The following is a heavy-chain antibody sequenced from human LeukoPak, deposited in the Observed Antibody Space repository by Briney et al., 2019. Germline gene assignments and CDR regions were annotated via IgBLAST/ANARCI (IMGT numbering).Heavy chain of an antibody. Sequence: PSETLSLTCAVYGGSFSGYYWSWIRQPPGKGLEWIGEINHSGSTNYNPSLKSRVTISVDTSKNQFSLKLSSVTAADTAVYYCARGRTYYYGSGSPNGFDYWGQGTLVTVSS. V-gene: IGHV4-34*09. CDR2: INHSGST. D-gene: IGHD3-10*01. CDR3: ARGRTYYYGSGSPNGFDY. J-gene: IGHJ4*02. CDR1: GGSFSGYY.